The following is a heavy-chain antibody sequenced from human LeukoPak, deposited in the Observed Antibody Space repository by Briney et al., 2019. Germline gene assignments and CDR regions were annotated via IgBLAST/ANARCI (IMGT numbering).Heavy chain of an antibody. CDR3: AINDFWSGYDY. CDR1: GFTFSSYA. V-gene: IGHV3-30-3*01. CDR2: ISYDGSNK. D-gene: IGHD3-3*01. J-gene: IGHJ4*02. Sequence: GGSLRLSCAASGFTFSSYAMHWVRQAPGKGLEWVAVISYDGSNKYYADSVKGRFTISRDNSKNTLYLQMNSLRAEDTAVYYCAINDFWSGYDYWGQGTLVTVSS.